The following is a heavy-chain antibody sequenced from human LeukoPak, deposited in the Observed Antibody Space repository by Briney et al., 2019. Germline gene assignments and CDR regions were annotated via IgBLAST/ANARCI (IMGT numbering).Heavy chain of an antibody. V-gene: IGHV3-66*04. CDR3: ARRGYGDHAPFDY. Sequence: GGSLRLSCAVSGFTVSSNYMSWVRQAPGQGLEWVSSIYSGGSTYYADSVKCRFTISRDNSKNTLYLQMNSLRAEDTAVYYCARRGYGDHAPFDYWGQGTLVTVSS. D-gene: IGHD4-17*01. J-gene: IGHJ4*02. CDR2: IYSGGST. CDR1: GFTVSSNY.